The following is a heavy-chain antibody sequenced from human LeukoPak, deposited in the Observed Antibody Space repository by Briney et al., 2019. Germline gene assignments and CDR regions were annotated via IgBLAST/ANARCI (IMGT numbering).Heavy chain of an antibody. CDR2: ISSSSSYI. V-gene: IGHV3-21*01. CDR1: GFTFSSYS. Sequence: PGGSLRLSCAASGFTFSSYSMIWVRQAPGKGLEWVSSISSSSSYIYYADSVKGRFTISRDNAKNSLYLQMNSLRAEDTAAYYCARGENNYGYYYFDYWGQGTLVTVSS. CDR3: ARGENNYGYYYFDY. J-gene: IGHJ4*02. D-gene: IGHD5-18*01.